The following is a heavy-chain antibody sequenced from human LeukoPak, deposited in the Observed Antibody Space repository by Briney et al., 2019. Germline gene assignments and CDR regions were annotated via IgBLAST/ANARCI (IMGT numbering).Heavy chain of an antibody. CDR3: AKDPYYDSSGYWVY. V-gene: IGHV3-30*18. CDR1: GFTFSSYG. D-gene: IGHD3-22*01. J-gene: IGHJ4*02. Sequence: GGSLRLSCAASGFTFSSYGMHWVRQAPGKGLEWVAVISYDGSNKYYADSVKGRFTISGDNSKNTLYLQMNSLRAEDTAVYYCAKDPYYDSSGYWVYWGQGTLVTVSS. CDR2: ISYDGSNK.